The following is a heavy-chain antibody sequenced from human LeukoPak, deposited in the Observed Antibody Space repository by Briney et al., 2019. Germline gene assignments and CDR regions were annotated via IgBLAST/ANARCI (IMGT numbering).Heavy chain of an antibody. V-gene: IGHV3-7*03. CDR1: GFTFSSYW. Sequence: GGSLRLSCATSGFTFSSYWMNWVRQAPGKGLEWVANIKQDGSEKRYVDSVKGRFTISRDNAKNSLYLQMNSLRSEDTAVYYCARGWYLNAFDIWGQGTMVTVSS. CDR2: IKQDGSEK. D-gene: IGHD6-13*01. J-gene: IGHJ3*02. CDR3: ARGWYLNAFDI.